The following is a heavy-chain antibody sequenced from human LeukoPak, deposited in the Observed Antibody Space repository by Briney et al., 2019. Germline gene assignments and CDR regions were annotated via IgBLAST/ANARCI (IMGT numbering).Heavy chain of an antibody. CDR3: GRQGYTASYYFFDY. Sequence: KTAETLSLTCTVSSGSIRSYYWGWVRQPPGKGLEWIGRIYTTGTTQYNPSLKSRVTMSVDTSTNQFSLNLRSMTAADTAVYYCGRQGYTASYYFFDYWSQGTLVAV. J-gene: IGHJ4*02. V-gene: IGHV4-4*07. CDR2: IYTTGTT. D-gene: IGHD1-26*01. CDR1: SGSIRSYY.